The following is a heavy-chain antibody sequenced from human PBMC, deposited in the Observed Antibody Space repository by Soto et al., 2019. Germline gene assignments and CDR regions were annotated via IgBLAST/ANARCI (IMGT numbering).Heavy chain of an antibody. Sequence: LSLTCTVSGGSVSSGSYYWSWIRQPPGKGLEWIGYIYYSGSTNYNPSLKSRVTISVDTSKNQFSLKLSSVTAADTAVYYCARDRKRWFDPWGQGTLVTVYS. CDR3: ARDRKRWFDP. J-gene: IGHJ5*02. CDR1: GGSVSSGSYY. CDR2: IYYSGST. V-gene: IGHV4-61*01.